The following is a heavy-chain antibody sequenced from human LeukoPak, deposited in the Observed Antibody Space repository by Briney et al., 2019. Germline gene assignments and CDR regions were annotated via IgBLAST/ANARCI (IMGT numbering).Heavy chain of an antibody. D-gene: IGHD3-10*01. CDR3: AKSMVRGVIIRLPFDY. CDR2: ISGSGGST. Sequence: GGSLRLSCAASGFTFSSYGMSWVRQAPGKGLEWVSAISGSGGSTYYADSVKGRFTISRDNSKNTLYLQMNSLRAEDTAVYYCAKSMVRGVIIRLPFDYWGQGTLVTVSS. J-gene: IGHJ4*02. V-gene: IGHV3-23*01. CDR1: GFTFSSYG.